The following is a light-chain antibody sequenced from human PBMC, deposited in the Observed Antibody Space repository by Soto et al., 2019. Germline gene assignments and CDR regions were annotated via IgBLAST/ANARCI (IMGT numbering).Light chain of an antibody. V-gene: IGKV3-20*01. Sequence: EFVLTQSPVTLSLSPGERATLSCRASQTVRNNYLAWYQQKPGQAPRLLIYDASSRATGIPDRFNGGGSGTDFTLTISRLEPEDFAVYYCQQFSSYPLTFGGGTKVDIK. CDR2: DAS. J-gene: IGKJ4*01. CDR3: QQFSSYPLT. CDR1: QTVRNNY.